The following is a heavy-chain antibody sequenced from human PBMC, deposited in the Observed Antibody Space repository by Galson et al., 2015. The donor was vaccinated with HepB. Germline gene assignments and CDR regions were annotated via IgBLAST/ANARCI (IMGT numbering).Heavy chain of an antibody. V-gene: IGHV3-30-3*01. CDR1: GFTFSSYA. Sequence: SLRLSCAASGFTFSSYAMSWVRQAPGKGLEWVAVISYDGSNKYYADSVKGRFTISRDNSKNTLYLQMNSLRAEDTAVYYCARDPAAYDSSGYYPHFDYWGQGTLVTVSS. D-gene: IGHD3-22*01. CDR2: ISYDGSNK. J-gene: IGHJ4*02. CDR3: ARDPAAYDSSGYYPHFDY.